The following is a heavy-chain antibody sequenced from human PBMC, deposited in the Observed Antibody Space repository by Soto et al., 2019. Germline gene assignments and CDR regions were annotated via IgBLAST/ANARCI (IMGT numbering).Heavy chain of an antibody. V-gene: IGHV1-58*01. CDR1: GFTFTSSA. D-gene: IGHD3-22*01. Sequence: NASGFTFTSSAVQWVRQARVQLIEWIGWIVVGSGNTNYAQKFQERVTITRDMSTRTAYMELSSLRSEDTAVYYCAAVSGGYSFDYWGQGTLVTVSS. CDR3: AAVSGGYSFDY. CDR2: IVVGSGNT. J-gene: IGHJ4*02.